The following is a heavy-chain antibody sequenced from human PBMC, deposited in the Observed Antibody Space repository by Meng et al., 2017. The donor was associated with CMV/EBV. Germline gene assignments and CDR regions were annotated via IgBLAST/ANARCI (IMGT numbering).Heavy chain of an antibody. CDR2: IIPIFGTA. J-gene: IGHJ4*02. CDR3: ASKGGSYDY. CDR1: GGTLSSYA. V-gene: IGHV1-69*01. Sequence: KCSGKASGGTLSSYAISWVRQAPGQGLEWMGGIIPIFGTANYAQKFQGRVTITADESTSTAYMELSSLRSEDTAVYYCASKGGSYDYWGQGTLVTVSS. D-gene: IGHD1-26*01.